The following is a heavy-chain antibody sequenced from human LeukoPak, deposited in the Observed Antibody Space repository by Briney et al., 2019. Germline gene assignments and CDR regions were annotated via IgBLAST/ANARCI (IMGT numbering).Heavy chain of an antibody. J-gene: IGHJ3*02. CDR3: AKDTGYYYDSSGPTGAFDI. CDR1: GFTFDDYG. V-gene: IGHV3-20*04. CDR2: INWNGGST. Sequence: PGGSLRLSCAASGFTFDDYGMSWVRQAPGKGLEWVSGINWNGGSTGYADSVKGRFTISRDNAKNSLYLQMNSLRAEDTALYYCAKDTGYYYDSSGPTGAFDIWGQGTMVTVSS. D-gene: IGHD3-22*01.